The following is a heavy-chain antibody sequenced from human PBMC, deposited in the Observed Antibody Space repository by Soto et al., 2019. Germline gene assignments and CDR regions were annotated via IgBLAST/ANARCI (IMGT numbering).Heavy chain of an antibody. CDR1: GGSISSGDYY. J-gene: IGHJ5*02. D-gene: IGHD2-8*01. CDR2: IYYSGST. V-gene: IGHV4-30-4*01. CDR3: ARGINGVFLNWFDP. Sequence: SETLSLTCTVSGGSISSGDYYWSWIRQPPGKGLEWIGYIYYSGSTYYNPSLKSRVTISVDTSKNQFSLKLSSVTAADTAVYYCARGINGVFLNWFDPWGQGTLVTVAS.